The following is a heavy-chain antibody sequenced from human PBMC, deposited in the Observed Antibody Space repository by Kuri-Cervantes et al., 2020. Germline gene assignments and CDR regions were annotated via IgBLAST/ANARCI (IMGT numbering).Heavy chain of an antibody. CDR3: ARGRSITMVQGVIRGGDY. J-gene: IGHJ4*02. V-gene: IGHV3-48*04. CDR1: GFTFSSYS. CDR2: ISSSGSTI. D-gene: IGHD3-10*01. Sequence: LSLTCAASGFTFSSYSMNWVRQAPGKGLEWVSYISSSGSTIYYADSVKGRFTISRDNAKNSLYLQMSSLRSEDTAVYYCARGRSITMVQGVIRGGDYWGQGTLVTVSS.